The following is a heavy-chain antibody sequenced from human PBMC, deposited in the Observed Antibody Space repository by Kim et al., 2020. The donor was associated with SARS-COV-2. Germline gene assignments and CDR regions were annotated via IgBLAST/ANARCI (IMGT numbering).Heavy chain of an antibody. CDR1: GYTFPNYY. J-gene: IGHJ4*02. V-gene: IGHV1-46*01. Sequence: ASVKVSCKASGYTFPNYYIHWVRQAPGQGPEWLGLIIPSADSTAYAQNFQGRVTMTRDTSTSTVYMELSSLRSDDTAVYYCARSGSNHCFDYWGQGTLVT. CDR2: IIPSADST. CDR3: ARSGSNHCFDY. D-gene: IGHD1-26*01.